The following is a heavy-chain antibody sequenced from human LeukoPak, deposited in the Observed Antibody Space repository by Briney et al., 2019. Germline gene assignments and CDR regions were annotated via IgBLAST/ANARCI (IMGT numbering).Heavy chain of an antibody. Sequence: GGSLRLSCAASGFTFSSYWMSWVRQAPGKGLEWVANIKQDGSEKYYVDSVKGRFTISRDNAKNSLYLQMSSLRAEDTAVYYCARDLDSGNYFFAYWGQGTPVTVSS. V-gene: IGHV3-7*01. D-gene: IGHD3-22*01. CDR1: GFTFSSYW. CDR3: ARDLDSGNYFFAY. CDR2: IKQDGSEK. J-gene: IGHJ4*02.